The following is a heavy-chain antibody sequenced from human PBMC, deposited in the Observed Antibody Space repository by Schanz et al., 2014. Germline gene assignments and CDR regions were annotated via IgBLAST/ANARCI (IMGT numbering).Heavy chain of an antibody. CDR1: GFTFSGYG. Sequence: VQLVESGGGVVQPGKSLRLSCAASGFTFSGYGMHWVRQAPGKGLEWVANIKQDGSAKNYVDSVKGRFTITRDIAKNSLSLQMNSLRAEDTAVYYCARGYSNIWSPMAYWGQGTLVAVSS. CDR2: IKQDGSAK. D-gene: IGHD6-13*01. CDR3: ARGYSNIWSPMAY. J-gene: IGHJ4*02. V-gene: IGHV3-7*01.